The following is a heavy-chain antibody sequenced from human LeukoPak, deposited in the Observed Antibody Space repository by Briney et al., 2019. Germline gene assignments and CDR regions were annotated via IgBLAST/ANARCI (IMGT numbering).Heavy chain of an antibody. J-gene: IGHJ4*02. Sequence: PGGSLRLSCAASGFTVSSNYMTWVRQAPGKGLEWVSVIYSGGSTYYADSVKGRFTISRDSAKKSLYLQMNSLRADDTAVYYCARDWHSGSYFGGYFDYWGQGALVTVSS. D-gene: IGHD1-26*01. CDR2: IYSGGST. CDR1: GFTVSSNY. CDR3: ARDWHSGSYFGGYFDY. V-gene: IGHV3-53*01.